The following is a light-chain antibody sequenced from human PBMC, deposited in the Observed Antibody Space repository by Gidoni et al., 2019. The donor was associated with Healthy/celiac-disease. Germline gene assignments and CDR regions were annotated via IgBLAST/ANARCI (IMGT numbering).Light chain of an antibody. Sequence: IVLTPSPGTLSLSPGERATLSCRASQSVSSSYLAWYQQKPGQAPRLLIYGASSRATGIPDRFSGSGSGTDFTLTISRLEPEDCAVYYCQQYGSSPLYTFGQXTKLEIK. J-gene: IGKJ2*01. CDR3: QQYGSSPLYT. CDR2: GAS. CDR1: QSVSSSY. V-gene: IGKV3-20*01.